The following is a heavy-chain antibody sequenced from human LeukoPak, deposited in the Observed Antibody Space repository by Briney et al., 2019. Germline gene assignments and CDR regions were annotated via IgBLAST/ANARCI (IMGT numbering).Heavy chain of an antibody. Sequence: PGGSLRLSCAASGFTFSRYWMNWVRQAPGKGLVWVSRINSDGSTTRYADSVKGRFTISRDNAKNTMYLQMNSLRAEDTAVYYCARENFYGMDVWGQGTTATVSS. J-gene: IGHJ6*02. V-gene: IGHV3-74*01. CDR2: INSDGSTT. CDR3: ARENFYGMDV. CDR1: GFTFSRYW.